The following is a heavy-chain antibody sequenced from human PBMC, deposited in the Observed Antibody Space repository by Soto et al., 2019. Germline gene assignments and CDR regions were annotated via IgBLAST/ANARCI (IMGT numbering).Heavy chain of an antibody. J-gene: IGHJ6*03. CDR1: GDPISSGGYY. Sequence: QVQLQESGPGLVKPSQTLSLTCTVSGDPISSGGYYWTWVRQPPGKGLEWIGYIHYSGRTFYNPSLESRVIISLDTSENQFSLKLTSVTAADTAVYYCARFSPPGYYYMDVWGKGTSVTVAS. CDR3: ARFSPPGYYYMDV. V-gene: IGHV4-31*03. CDR2: IHYSGRT.